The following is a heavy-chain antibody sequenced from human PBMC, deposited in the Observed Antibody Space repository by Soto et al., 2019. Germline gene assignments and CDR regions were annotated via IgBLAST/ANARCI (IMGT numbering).Heavy chain of an antibody. J-gene: IGHJ6*03. Sequence: PSETLSLTCAVSSGSISSSNWWSWVRQPPGKRLEWIGEIYHSGSTNYNPSLKSRVTISVDKSKNQISMKLSSVTAADTAVYFCASVRRGVTNNYYYYYMDVWGKGTTVTVSS. CDR2: IYHSGST. V-gene: IGHV4-4*02. CDR1: SGSISSSNW. D-gene: IGHD4-17*01. CDR3: ASVRRGVTNNYYYYYMDV.